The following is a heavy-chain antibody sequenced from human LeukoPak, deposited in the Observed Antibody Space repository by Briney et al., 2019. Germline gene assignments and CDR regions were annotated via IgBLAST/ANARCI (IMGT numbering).Heavy chain of an antibody. D-gene: IGHD4/OR15-4a*01. V-gene: IGHV5-51*01. J-gene: IGHJ6*03. Sequence: GGSLKIFCQGSGYNFFNYWIAWVRHLPGNCLELMGIIYPGDSDTKYSPSFQGRVSISADKSSNTAYLQWSSVKASDTAIYYCARLGAPYYYMDVSGRGTTVTVS. CDR2: IYPGDSDT. CDR3: ARLGAPYYYMDV. CDR1: GYNFFNYW.